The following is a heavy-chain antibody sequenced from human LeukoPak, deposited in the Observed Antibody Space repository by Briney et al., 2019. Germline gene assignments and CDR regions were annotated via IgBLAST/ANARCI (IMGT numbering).Heavy chain of an antibody. J-gene: IGHJ6*02. CDR3: AREDRDDSSGRHLWYYGMDV. Sequence: SQTLSLTCTVSGGSISSGDYYWSRIRQPPGKGLEWIGYIYYSGSTYYNPSLKSRVTISVDTSKNQFSLKLSSVTAADTAVYYCAREDRDDSSGRHLWYYGMDVWGQGTTVTVSS. CDR1: GGSISSGDYY. D-gene: IGHD3-22*01. V-gene: IGHV4-30-4*01. CDR2: IYYSGST.